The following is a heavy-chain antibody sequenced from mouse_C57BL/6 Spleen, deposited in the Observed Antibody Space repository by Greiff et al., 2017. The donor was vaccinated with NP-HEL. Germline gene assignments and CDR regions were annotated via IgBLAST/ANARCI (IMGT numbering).Heavy chain of an antibody. CDR1: GYAFSSYW. CDR3: ARRAGLDWYFDV. CDR2: IYPGDGDT. D-gene: IGHD2-4*01. J-gene: IGHJ1*03. V-gene: IGHV1-80*01. Sequence: QVQLQQSGAELVKPGASVKISCKASGYAFSSYWMNWVKQRPGKGLEWIGQIYPGDGDTNYNEKFKGKGTLTADKSSSTAYMQLSSLTSEDSAVYFCARRAGLDWYFDVWGTGTTVTVSS.